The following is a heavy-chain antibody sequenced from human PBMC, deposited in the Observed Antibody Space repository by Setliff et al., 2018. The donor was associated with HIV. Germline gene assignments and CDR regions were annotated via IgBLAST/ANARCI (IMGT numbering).Heavy chain of an antibody. D-gene: IGHD5-18*01. J-gene: IGHJ4*02. CDR2: INPNSGVT. V-gene: IGHV1-2*06. Sequence: ASVKVSCKASGYTFTGYYMHWVRQAPGQGLEWMGRINPNSGVTNYAQKFQGRVTMTRDTSISTAYVELSRLRSDDTAVYYCARTLLRDTAMASGPDYWGQGTLVTVSS. CDR1: GYTFTGYY. CDR3: ARTLLRDTAMASGPDY.